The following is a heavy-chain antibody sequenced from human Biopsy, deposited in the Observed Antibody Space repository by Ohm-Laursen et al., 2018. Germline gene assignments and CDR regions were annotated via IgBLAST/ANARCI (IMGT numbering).Heavy chain of an antibody. Sequence: SLRLSCAASGFTSSTFSTSSMSWVRQTPGKGLEWVSSISSSSSYIYYADSVKGRFTISRDNAKNSLYLQMNSLRAEDTAAYYCARDWQGRAHYYDSSGYDYWGQGTLVTVSS. D-gene: IGHD3-22*01. CDR2: ISSSSSYI. V-gene: IGHV3-21*01. CDR1: GFTSSTFS. CDR3: ARDWQGRAHYYDSSGYDY. J-gene: IGHJ4*02.